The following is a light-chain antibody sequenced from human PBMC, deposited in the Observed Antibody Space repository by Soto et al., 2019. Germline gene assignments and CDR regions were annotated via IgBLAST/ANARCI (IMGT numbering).Light chain of an antibody. CDR3: QQYDKLPHTWT. J-gene: IGKJ1*01. V-gene: IGKV1-33*01. CDR2: DAS. CDR1: QDIATY. Sequence: DIQITHSPSSRSPPVVNGVTITFRASQDIATYLNWYQQTPGKAPNLLIYDASNLETGVPSRFSGGGSGKHFTVTISNLQTEEIATYYGQQYDKLPHTWTVGQGTKVDIK.